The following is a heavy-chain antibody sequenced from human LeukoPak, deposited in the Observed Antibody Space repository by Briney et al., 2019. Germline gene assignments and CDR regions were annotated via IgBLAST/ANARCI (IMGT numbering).Heavy chain of an antibody. J-gene: IGHJ4*02. V-gene: IGHV3-33*01. D-gene: IGHD3-3*01. CDR1: GFTFSSYG. CDR3: ARDMDDFWSGYYPLSSVDY. CDR2: IWYDGSNK. Sequence: GGSLRLSCAASGFTFSSYGMHWVRQAPGKGLEGVAVIWYDGSNKYYADSVKGRFTISRDNSKNTLYLQMNSLRAEDTAVYYCARDMDDFWSGYYPLSSVDYWGQGTLVTVSS.